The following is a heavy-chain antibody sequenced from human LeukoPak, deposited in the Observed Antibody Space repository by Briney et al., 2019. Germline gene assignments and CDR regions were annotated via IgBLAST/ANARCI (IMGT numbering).Heavy chain of an antibody. CDR1: GFTFSSYA. CDR3: ARDRGTYSGSWYGY. D-gene: IGHD6-13*01. J-gene: IGHJ4*02. V-gene: IGHV3-48*04. CDR2: ISSSGSTI. Sequence: GGSLRLSCAASGFTFSSYAMSWVRQAPGKRLEWVSYISSSGSTIYYADSVKGRFTISRDNAKNSLYLQMNSPRAEDTAVYYCARDRGTYSGSWYGYWGQGTLVTVSS.